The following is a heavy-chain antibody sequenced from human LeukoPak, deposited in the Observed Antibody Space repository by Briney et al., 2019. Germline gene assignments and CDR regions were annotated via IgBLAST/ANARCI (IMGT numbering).Heavy chain of an antibody. CDR3: ARVTDGGYGDLLDY. Sequence: ASVTVSCTASGGTFSSYAISWVRQAPGQGLEWMGRIIPILGIANYAQKFQGRVTITADKSTSTAYMELSSLRSEDTAVYYCARVTDGGYGDLLDYWGQGTLVTVSS. D-gene: IGHD4-17*01. CDR1: GGTFSSYA. J-gene: IGHJ4*02. CDR2: IIPILGIA. V-gene: IGHV1-69*04.